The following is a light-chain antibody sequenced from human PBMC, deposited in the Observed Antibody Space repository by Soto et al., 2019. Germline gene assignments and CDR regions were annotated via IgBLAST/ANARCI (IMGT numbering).Light chain of an antibody. J-gene: IGLJ2*01. V-gene: IGLV2-14*01. CDR3: TSWTTSTTMK. CDR2: DVN. CDR1: NSDVGAYNY. Sequence: QSALTQPASVSGSPGQSITISCTGTNSDVGAYNYVSWYQQHPGKAPKLMIYDVNIRPSGVSNRFSGSKSGNTASLTISGLQAEDEADYFCTSWTTSTTMKFGGGTKVTVL.